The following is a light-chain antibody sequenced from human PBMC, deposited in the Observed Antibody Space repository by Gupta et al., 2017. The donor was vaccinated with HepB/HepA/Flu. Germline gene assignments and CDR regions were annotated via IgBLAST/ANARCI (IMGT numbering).Light chain of an antibody. CDR2: EAS. CDR1: QSINNY. CDR3: QQSHITPRT. J-gene: IGKJ1*01. V-gene: IGKV1-39*01. Sequence: DIQMTQSPSSLSASVGDRVTITRRASQSINNYLNWYQQKPGEAPKLLIYEASTLQSGVPSRFSGSGSGTDFTLTISSLQPEDFATYFCQQSHITPRTFGQGSKVEIK.